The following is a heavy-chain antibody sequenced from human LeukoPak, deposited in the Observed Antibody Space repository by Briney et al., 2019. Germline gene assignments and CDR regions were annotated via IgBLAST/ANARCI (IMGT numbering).Heavy chain of an antibody. D-gene: IGHD1-26*01. V-gene: IGHV4-31*03. CDR3: ARCIGRWELLHIDY. CDR2: IYYSGST. CDR1: GGSISSGGYY. J-gene: IGHJ4*02. Sequence: SQTLSLTCTVSGGSISSGGYYWSWIRQHPGKGLEWIGYIYYSGSTYYSPSLKSRVTISVDTSKNQFSLKLSSVTAADTAVYYCARCIGRWELLHIDYWGQGTLVTVSS.